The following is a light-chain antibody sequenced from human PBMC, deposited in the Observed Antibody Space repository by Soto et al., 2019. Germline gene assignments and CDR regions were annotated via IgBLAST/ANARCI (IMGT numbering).Light chain of an antibody. CDR3: GSYSSTDTPFV. J-gene: IGLJ1*01. CDR2: EVT. CDR1: STDVGGYNY. Sequence: QSALAQPSSVSGSPGQSITISCTGTSTDVGGYNYDSWYQHHSGKAPKLLIYEVTNRPSGISDRFSGSKSVNTASLTISGLQAEDESDYYCGSYSSTDTPFVFGTGTKLTVL. V-gene: IGLV2-14*01.